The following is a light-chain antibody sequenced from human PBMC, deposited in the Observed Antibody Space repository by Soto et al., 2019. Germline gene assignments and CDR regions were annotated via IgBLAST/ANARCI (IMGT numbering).Light chain of an antibody. J-gene: IGKJ3*01. CDR2: DAS. CDR1: QDISNY. Sequence: DIQMTQSPSSLSASVGDRVTITCQASQDISNYLNWYQQKPGKAPKLLIYDASNLQTGDRSRFSGSGSGTDFTFTISSLQPEDIATYYCQQYDNLPFTFGPGTKVDIK. V-gene: IGKV1-33*01. CDR3: QQYDNLPFT.